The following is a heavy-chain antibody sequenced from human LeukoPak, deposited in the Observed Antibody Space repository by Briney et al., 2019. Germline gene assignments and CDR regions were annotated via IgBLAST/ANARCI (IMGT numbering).Heavy chain of an antibody. CDR1: GFTFSAYA. CDR2: ISRSGIRT. J-gene: IGHJ2*01. CDR3: AKGGDILTGYYLYWYFDL. D-gene: IGHD3-9*01. Sequence: GGSLTLSCAASGFTFSAYAMSWVRQAPGKGLEWVSAISRSGIRTDYADSVKGRFTISRDNSKNTLYPQMKSLRPEDTAVYYCAKGGDILTGYYLYWYFDLWGRGNLGSVSS. V-gene: IGHV3-23*01.